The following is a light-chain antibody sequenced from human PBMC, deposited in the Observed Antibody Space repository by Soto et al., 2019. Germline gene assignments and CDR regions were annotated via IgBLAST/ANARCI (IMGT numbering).Light chain of an antibody. CDR2: QVS. J-gene: IGKJ5*01. Sequence: EVVLTQSPLSLTVTLGQPSSISCRSSQSLDYSDGNTYLNWFQQRPGQSPRRLIFQVSDRESGVPDRFSGSGSGTDFTLKISRVEAEDVGVYYCMQSIQLPTFGQGTRLEIK. V-gene: IGKV2-30*01. CDR1: QSLDYSDGNTY. CDR3: MQSIQLPT.